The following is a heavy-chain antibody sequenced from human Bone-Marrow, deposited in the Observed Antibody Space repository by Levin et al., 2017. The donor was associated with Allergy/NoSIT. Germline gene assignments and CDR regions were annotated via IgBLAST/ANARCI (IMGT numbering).Heavy chain of an antibody. CDR2: IIPMFGVA. D-gene: IGHD3-16*01. V-gene: IGHV1-69*04. J-gene: IGHJ5*02. CDR1: GDTFSNFM. CDR3: ARDSLRLGDLWPDL. Sequence: SVKVSCKASGDTFSNFMICWVRQAPGQGLEWMGRIIPMFGVANYAPKFKGRVTITADKSTNTAYLELNTLRSEDTAVYYCARDSLRLGDLWPDLWGPGTLVTVSS.